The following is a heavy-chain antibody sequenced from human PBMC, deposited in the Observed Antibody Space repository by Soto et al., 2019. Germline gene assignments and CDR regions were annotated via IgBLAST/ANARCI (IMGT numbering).Heavy chain of an antibody. D-gene: IGHD6-19*01. CDR1: GFTFSDYA. V-gene: IGHV3-30*18. CDR3: AKGGRQWLVTSDFNY. J-gene: IGHJ4*02. CDR2: VSHDGRNT. Sequence: VQLVESGGGVVQPGRSLRLSCAASGFTFSDYAMHWVRQAPGKGLEWVAVVSHDGRNTHYADSVKGRFTISRDSSKNTVSLEMTSVRAEYRAVYYCAKGGRQWLVTSDFNYWGQGALVTGSS.